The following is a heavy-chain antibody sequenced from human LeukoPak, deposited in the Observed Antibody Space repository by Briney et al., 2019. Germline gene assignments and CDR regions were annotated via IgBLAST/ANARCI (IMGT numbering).Heavy chain of an antibody. D-gene: IGHD5-24*01. Sequence: SVQVSCKASGGTFSSYAISWVRQAPGQGLEWMGGIIPIFGTANYAQKFQGRVTITADESTSTAYMELSSLRSEDTAVYYCARGPQMATTYYFDYWGQGTLATVSS. V-gene: IGHV1-69*01. J-gene: IGHJ4*02. CDR3: ARGPQMATTYYFDY. CDR2: IIPIFGTA. CDR1: GGTFSSYA.